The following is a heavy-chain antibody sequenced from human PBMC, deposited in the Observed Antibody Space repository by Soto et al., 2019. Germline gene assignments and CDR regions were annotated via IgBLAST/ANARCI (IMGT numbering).Heavy chain of an antibody. Sequence: PSETLSLTCTVSGGSISSYYWSWIRQPPGKGLEWIGYIYYSGSTNYNPSLKSRVTISVDTSKNQFSLKLSSVTAADTAVYYCAREASYCGGDCYSDAFDIWGQGTMVT. D-gene: IGHD2-21*02. CDR2: IYYSGST. CDR3: AREASYCGGDCYSDAFDI. CDR1: GGSISSYY. V-gene: IGHV4-59*01. J-gene: IGHJ3*02.